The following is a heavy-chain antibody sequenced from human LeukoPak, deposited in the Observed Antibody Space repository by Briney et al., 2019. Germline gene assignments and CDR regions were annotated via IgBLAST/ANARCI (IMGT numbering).Heavy chain of an antibody. J-gene: IGHJ4*02. CDR1: GFTFSSYA. CDR3: AKGGPGYSGYDLDC. CDR2: ISDSGGSI. V-gene: IGHV3-23*01. D-gene: IGHD5-12*01. Sequence: GGSLRLSCAASGFTFSSYAMSWVRQAPGKGLEWVSSISDSGGSIYYADSVKGRFTVSRDNSKKTLYLQMNSLRAEDTAEYYCAKGGPGYSGYDLDCWGQGILVTVSS.